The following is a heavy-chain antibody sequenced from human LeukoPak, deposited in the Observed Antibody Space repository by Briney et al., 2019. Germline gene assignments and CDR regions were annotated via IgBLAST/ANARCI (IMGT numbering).Heavy chain of an antibody. J-gene: IGHJ6*02. D-gene: IGHD3-22*01. CDR2: IYYSGST. CDR3: ARDIRSRSHYYDSSGHLQVGYYYYGMDV. CDR1: GGSISSYY. Sequence: SETLSLTCTVSGGSISSYYWSWIRQPPGKGLEWIGYIYYSGSTNYNPSLKSRVTISVDTSKNQFSLKLSSVTAADTAVYYCARDIRSRSHYYDSSGHLQVGYYYYGMDVWGQGTTVTVSS. V-gene: IGHV4-59*01.